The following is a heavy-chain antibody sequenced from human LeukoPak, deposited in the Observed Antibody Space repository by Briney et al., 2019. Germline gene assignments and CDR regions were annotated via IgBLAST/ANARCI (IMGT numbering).Heavy chain of an antibody. CDR1: GGSISSYY. CDR3: ARELTNAFDI. J-gene: IGHJ3*02. Sequence: SETLSLTCTVSGGSISSYYWSWIRQPPGKGLEWIGYIYYSGSTNYNPSLKSRVTISVDTSKNQFSLKLSSVTAADTAVYYCARELTNAFDIWGQGTMVTVSS. CDR2: IYYSGST. V-gene: IGHV4-59*01. D-gene: IGHD1-14*01.